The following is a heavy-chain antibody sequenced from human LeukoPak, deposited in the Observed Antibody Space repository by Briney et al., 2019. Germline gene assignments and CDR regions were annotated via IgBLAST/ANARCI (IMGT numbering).Heavy chain of an antibody. J-gene: IGHJ4*02. CDR2: IKQDGSEK. CDR3: ARRTHYGDFDY. D-gene: IGHD4-17*01. CDR1: GFTFSSNW. Sequence: GGSLRLSCAASGFTFSSNWRSWVGQGPGKGLEWVANIKQDGSEKYYVDSVKGRFTISRDNAKNSLYLQMNSLRAEDTAVYYCARRTHYGDFDYWGEGTQVTVSS. V-gene: IGHV3-7*01.